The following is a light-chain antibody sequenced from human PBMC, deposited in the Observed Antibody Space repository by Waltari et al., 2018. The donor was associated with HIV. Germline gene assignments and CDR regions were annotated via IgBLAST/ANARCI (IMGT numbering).Light chain of an antibody. J-gene: IGLJ2*01. CDR2: EVS. CDR3: CSYAGSSLRV. V-gene: IGLV2-23*02. Sequence: QSALTQPASVSGSPGQSITISCTGTSSDVGSYNLVSWYQQHPGKAPKLMIYEVSKRPSGVSNRFSGSKSGKTASLTISGLQAEDEADYYCCSYAGSSLRVFGGGTKLTVL. CDR1: SSDVGSYNL.